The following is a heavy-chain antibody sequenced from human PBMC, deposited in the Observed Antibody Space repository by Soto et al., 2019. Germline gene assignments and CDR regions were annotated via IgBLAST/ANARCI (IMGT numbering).Heavy chain of an antibody. D-gene: IGHD6-13*01. Sequence: SETLSLTCTVSGGSISSSSYYWGWIRQPPGKGLEWIGSIYYSGSTYYNPSLKSRVTISVDTSKNQFSLKLSSVTAADTAVYYCARHLFQEDSSSWYGGFAFGIWGQGTMVTVSS. V-gene: IGHV4-39*01. CDR2: IYYSGST. CDR1: GGSISSSSYY. J-gene: IGHJ3*02. CDR3: ARHLFQEDSSSWYGGFAFGI.